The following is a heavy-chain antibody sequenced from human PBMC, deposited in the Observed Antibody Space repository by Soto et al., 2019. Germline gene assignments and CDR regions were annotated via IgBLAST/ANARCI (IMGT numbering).Heavy chain of an antibody. D-gene: IGHD1-26*01. V-gene: IGHV3-30-3*02. CDR3: AKDLPGELLPTCFDP. J-gene: IGHJ5*02. CDR2: ISYGRINN. Sequence: GRSRSLARVASRLSLTKLSPHWDRQAPGKGLEWVAVISYGRINNYYADSGKGRFTISRDDSKNTLYLQMNSLSVEDTAVYYCAKDLPGELLPTCFDPWGQGTLVTVSS. CDR1: RLSLTKLS.